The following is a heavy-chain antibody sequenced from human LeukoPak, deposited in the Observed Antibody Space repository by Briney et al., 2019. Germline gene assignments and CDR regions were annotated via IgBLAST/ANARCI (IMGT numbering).Heavy chain of an antibody. Sequence: GGSLRLSCAASGFTFSDYYMSWVRQAPGKGLEWASYISSSSSYTNYADSVKGRFTISRDNAKNSLYLQMNSLRAEDTAVYYCARDSGVAVAGTGWFDPWGQGTLVTVSS. V-gene: IGHV3-11*06. D-gene: IGHD6-19*01. CDR1: GFTFSDYY. CDR2: ISSSSSYT. CDR3: ARDSGVAVAGTGWFDP. J-gene: IGHJ5*02.